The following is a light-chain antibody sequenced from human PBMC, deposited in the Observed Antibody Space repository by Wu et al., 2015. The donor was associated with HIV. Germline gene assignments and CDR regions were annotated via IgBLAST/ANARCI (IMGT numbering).Light chain of an antibody. J-gene: IGKJ2*03. CDR1: QSVSSN. V-gene: IGKV3-15*01. Sequence: VVMTQSPATLSVSPGERATLSCRASQSVSSNLAWYQQKPGQGPRLLIYGASTRATDIPARFSASGSGTEFTLTISSLQSEDFAVYYCQQYDNWPYSFGQGTKLEIK. CDR3: QQYDNWPYS. CDR2: GAS.